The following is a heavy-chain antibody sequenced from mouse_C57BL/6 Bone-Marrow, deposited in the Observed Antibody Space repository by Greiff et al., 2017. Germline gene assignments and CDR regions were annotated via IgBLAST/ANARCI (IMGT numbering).Heavy chain of an antibody. CDR2: INPGSGGT. D-gene: IGHD4-1*01. V-gene: IGHV1-54*01. Sequence: QVQLKESGAELVRPGTSVKVSCKASGYAFTNYLIEWVKQRPGQGLEWIGVINPGSGGTNYNEKFKGKATLTADKSSSTAYMQLSSLTSEDSAVYVCARSKNWDSWFAYWGQGTTLTVSS. J-gene: IGHJ2*01. CDR3: ARSKNWDSWFAY. CDR1: GYAFTNYL.